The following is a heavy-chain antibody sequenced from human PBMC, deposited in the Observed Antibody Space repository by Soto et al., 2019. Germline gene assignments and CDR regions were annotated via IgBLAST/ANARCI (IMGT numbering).Heavy chain of an antibody. V-gene: IGHV3-23*01. Sequence: GGSLRLSCAASGFTFSSYAMSWVRQAPGKGLEWVSAISASGGSTYYADSVKGRLTMSRDNSKNTMYLQMNSLRAEDTAVYSCARDRGSGYCTSTSCSDLSFDYWGQGTLVTVSS. D-gene: IGHD2-2*01. CDR2: ISASGGST. J-gene: IGHJ4*02. CDR3: ARDRGSGYCTSTSCSDLSFDY. CDR1: GFTFSSYA.